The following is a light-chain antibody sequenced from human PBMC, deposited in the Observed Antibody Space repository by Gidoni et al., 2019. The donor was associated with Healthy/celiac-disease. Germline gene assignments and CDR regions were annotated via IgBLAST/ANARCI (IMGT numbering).Light chain of an antibody. J-gene: IGLJ2*01. CDR1: SSDVGSYNL. V-gene: IGLV2-23*03. CDR2: EGS. Sequence: QSALTQPASESGSPGQSITISCTGTSSDVGSYNLVSWYQQHPGKAPKLMIYEGSKRPSGVSNRFSGSKSGNTASLTISGLQAEDEADYYCCSYAGSSTFEGVFGGGTKLTVL. CDR3: CSYAGSSTFEGV.